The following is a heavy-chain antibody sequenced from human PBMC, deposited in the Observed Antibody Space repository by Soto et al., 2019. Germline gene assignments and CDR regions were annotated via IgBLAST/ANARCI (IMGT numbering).Heavy chain of an antibody. Sequence: EVQLVESGGGLVQPGRSLRLSCAASGFTFDDYAMHWVRQAPGKGLEWVSGISWHSGSIGYADSVKGRFTISRDNAKNSLYLQMNSLRAEDTALYYCAKDLSHRNTAPDYWGQGTLVTVSS. CDR1: GFTFDDYA. CDR3: AKDLSHRNTAPDY. V-gene: IGHV3-9*01. J-gene: IGHJ4*02. D-gene: IGHD5-18*01. CDR2: ISWHSGSI.